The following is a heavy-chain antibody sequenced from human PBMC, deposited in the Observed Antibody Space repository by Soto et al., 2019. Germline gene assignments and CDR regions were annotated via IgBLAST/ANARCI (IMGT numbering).Heavy chain of an antibody. J-gene: IGHJ4*02. Sequence: QVQLVQSGAEVKKPGASVKVSCTASGYTYFSYGISWVRQAPGQGLEWLGWISAFNAKTNYAPKFQARGTLTTDASTSTAYMELRGLRSDDTAVYFWARDAIAGAGAFDYWGQGARVIVSS. CDR2: ISAFNAKT. D-gene: IGHD6-19*01. V-gene: IGHV1-18*04. CDR1: GYTYFSYG. CDR3: ARDAIAGAGAFDY.